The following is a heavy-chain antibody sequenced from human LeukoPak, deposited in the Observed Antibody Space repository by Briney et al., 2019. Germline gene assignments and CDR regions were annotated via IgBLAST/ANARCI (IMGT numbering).Heavy chain of an antibody. V-gene: IGHV4-34*01. Sequence: SETLSLTCAVYGGSFSGYYWSWIRQPPGKGLEWIGEINHSGSTNYNPSLKSRVTISVDTSKKQFSLKLSSVTAADTAVYYCARDSCSSTSCQASVDWFDPWGQGTLVTVSS. CDR3: ARDSCSSTSCQASVDWFDP. CDR1: GGSFSGYY. D-gene: IGHD2-2*01. CDR2: INHSGST. J-gene: IGHJ5*02.